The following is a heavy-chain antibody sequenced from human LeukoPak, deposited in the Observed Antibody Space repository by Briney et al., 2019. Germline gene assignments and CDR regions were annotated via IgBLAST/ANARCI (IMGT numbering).Heavy chain of an antibody. CDR1: GFTFSNAW. D-gene: IGHD2-15*01. CDR2: IKSKTDGGTT. CDR3: AKNGDRGAYCSGGSCYPYYYYNMDV. V-gene: IGHV3-15*01. J-gene: IGHJ6*03. Sequence: GSLRLSCAASGFTFSNAWMSWVRQAPGKGLEWVGRIKSKTDGGTTDYADSVKGRFTISRDNSKNTLYLQMNSLRAEDTAIYYCAKNGDRGAYCSGGSCYPYYYYNMDVWGKGTTVTISS.